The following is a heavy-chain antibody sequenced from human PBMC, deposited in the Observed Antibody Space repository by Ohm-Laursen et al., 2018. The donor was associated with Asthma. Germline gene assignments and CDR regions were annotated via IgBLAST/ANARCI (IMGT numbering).Heavy chain of an antibody. CDR2: IIPIFGTA. V-gene: IGHV1-69*13. J-gene: IGHJ4*02. CDR3: ARKAGSCITSNCYSLDF. Sequence: EASVKVSCKSLGGTFNTYVIGWVRQAPGQGLEWMGGIIPIFGTANYAQKFHDRFTITADESTSTVYMTLSSLTSEDTAVYYCARKAGSCITSNCYSLDFWGQGTLVTVSS. CDR1: GGTFNTYV. D-gene: IGHD2-15*01.